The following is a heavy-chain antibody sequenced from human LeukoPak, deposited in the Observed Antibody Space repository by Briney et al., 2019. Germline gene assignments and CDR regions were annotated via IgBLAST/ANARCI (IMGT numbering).Heavy chain of an antibody. CDR3: GSVVGAGGFDI. Sequence: GGSLRLSCAASGFTFSSYAMHWVRQAPGKGLEWVAVISYDGSNKYYADSVKGRFTISRDNSKNTLYLQMNSLRAEDTAVYYCGSVVGAGGFDIWGQGTMVTVSS. CDR1: GFTFSSYA. V-gene: IGHV3-30-3*01. D-gene: IGHD3-10*01. J-gene: IGHJ3*02. CDR2: ISYDGSNK.